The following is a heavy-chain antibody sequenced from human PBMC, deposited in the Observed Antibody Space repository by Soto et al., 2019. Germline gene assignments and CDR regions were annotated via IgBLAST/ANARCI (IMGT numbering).Heavy chain of an antibody. V-gene: IGHV4-59*01. CDR3: ARGEWLPNWFDP. CDR2: IYYSGST. D-gene: IGHD3-3*01. J-gene: IGHJ5*02. CDR1: GGCISSYY. Sequence: SETLSVTCTVSGGCISSYYWSWIRQPPGKGLEWIEYIYYSGSTNFNPSLKSRVSMSVDTSKNQFSLKLNSVTAADTAVYYCARGEWLPNWFDPWGQGTLVTVSS.